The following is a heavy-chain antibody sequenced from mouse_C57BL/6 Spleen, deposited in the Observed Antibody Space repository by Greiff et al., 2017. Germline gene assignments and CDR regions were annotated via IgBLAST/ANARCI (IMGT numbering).Heavy chain of an antibody. CDR3: VRQGYYN. J-gene: IGHJ3*01. CDR1: GFSFDTYA. Sequence: EVQGVESGGGLVQPKGSLKLSCAASGFSFDTYAMNWVRQAPGKGLEWVARIRSKSNNYATYYADSVKDRFTISRDDSESMLYLQMNNLKTEDTAMYYCVRQGYYNWGQGTLVTVSA. V-gene: IGHV10-1*01. D-gene: IGHD2-12*01. CDR2: IRSKSNNYAT.